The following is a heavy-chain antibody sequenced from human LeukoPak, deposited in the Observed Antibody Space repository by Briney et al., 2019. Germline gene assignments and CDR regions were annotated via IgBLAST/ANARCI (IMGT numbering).Heavy chain of an antibody. Sequence: SETLCLTCTVSGGSISSSSYYWGWIRQPPGKGLEWIGRIYTSGSTNYNPSLKSRVTMSVDTSKNQFSLKLSSVTAADTVVYYCARDSSTSELNYYYYMDVWGKGTTVTVSS. CDR2: IYTSGST. V-gene: IGHV4-39*07. J-gene: IGHJ6*03. D-gene: IGHD2-2*01. CDR1: GGSISSSSYY. CDR3: ARDSSTSELNYYYYMDV.